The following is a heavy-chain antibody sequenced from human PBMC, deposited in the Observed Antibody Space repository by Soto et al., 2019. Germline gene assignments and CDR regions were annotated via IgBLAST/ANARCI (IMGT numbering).Heavy chain of an antibody. CDR3: ARVDIVVVPAAYYYYGMDV. D-gene: IGHD2-2*01. CDR1: GYSFTSYW. J-gene: IGHJ6*02. CDR2: IDPSDSYT. Sequence: PGESLKISCKGSGYSFTSYWISWVRQMPGKGLEWMGRIDPSDSYTNYSPSFQGHVTISADKSISTAYLQWSSLKASDTAMYYCARVDIVVVPAAYYYYGMDVWGQGTTVTVSS. V-gene: IGHV5-10-1*01.